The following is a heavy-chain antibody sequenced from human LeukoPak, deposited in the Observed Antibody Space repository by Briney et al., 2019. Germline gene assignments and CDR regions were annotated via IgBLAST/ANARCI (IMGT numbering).Heavy chain of an antibody. CDR3: ARDNGRNGFDI. J-gene: IGHJ3*02. V-gene: IGHV3-74*01. Sequence: GGSLRLSCAASGFTFSSYWMHWVRQAPGKGLVWVSRISSDGSRISYADSVKGRFTISRDDAKKTLDLQMNSLRAEDTAVYFCARDNGRNGFDIWGQGTMVTVSS. CDR1: GFTFSSYW. CDR2: ISSDGSRI.